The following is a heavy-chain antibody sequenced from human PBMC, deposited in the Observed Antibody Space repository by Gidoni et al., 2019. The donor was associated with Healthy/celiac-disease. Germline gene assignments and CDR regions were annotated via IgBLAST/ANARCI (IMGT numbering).Heavy chain of an antibody. V-gene: IGHV3-7*01. CDR3: ARELMITFGGVITASYDAFDI. Sequence: EVQLEESGGGLVQPGGSLRLSCAASGFTFTRYWMSLVRQAPGKGLEWVANIKQDGSEKYYVDSVKGRFTISRDNAKNSLYLQMNSLRAEDTAVYYCARELMITFGGVITASYDAFDIWGQGTMVTVSS. CDR1: GFTFTRYW. CDR2: IKQDGSEK. D-gene: IGHD3-16*01. J-gene: IGHJ3*02.